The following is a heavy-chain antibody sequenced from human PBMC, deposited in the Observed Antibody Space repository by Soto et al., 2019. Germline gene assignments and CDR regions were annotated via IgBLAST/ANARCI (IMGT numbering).Heavy chain of an antibody. Sequence: VQLVESGGGVVQPGRSLRLSCAASGFTFSSYGMQWVRQSPGEGPEWVAIVANDGSNQYYAESVKGRFTISRDNSKTTVFLEMDSLRPEDTAVYYCARSSGGSSWYPPDYWGRGTLVTVSS. CDR3: ARSSGGSSWYPPDY. CDR1: GFTFSSYG. V-gene: IGHV3-30*03. J-gene: IGHJ4*02. CDR2: VANDGSNQ. D-gene: IGHD6-13*01.